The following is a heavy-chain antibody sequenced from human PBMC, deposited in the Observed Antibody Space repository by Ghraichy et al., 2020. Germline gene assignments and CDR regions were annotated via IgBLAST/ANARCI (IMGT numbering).Heavy chain of an antibody. Sequence: LETLSLTCTVSGGSLSSFAWSWIRRPPGKGLEWIEDIYYSGSNTNYNPSLKRRVTISVDTSKNPFSLKLSCLTPADTALYYCARVVNRYALEDWGRGTRGTV. CDR1: GGSLSSFA. J-gene: IGHJ4*02. CDR3: ARVVNRYALED. CDR2: IYYSGSNT. D-gene: IGHD1-14*01. V-gene: IGHV4-59*01.